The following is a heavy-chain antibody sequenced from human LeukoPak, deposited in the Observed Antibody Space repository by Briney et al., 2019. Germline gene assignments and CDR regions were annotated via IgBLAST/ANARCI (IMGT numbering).Heavy chain of an antibody. Sequence: SETLSLTCTVSGGSISSYYWSWIRQPPGKGLEWIGYIYYSGSTNYNPSLKSRVTISVDTSKNQFSLKLSSVTAADTAVYYCARGNTYYYGSGSYPNWFGPWGQGTLVTVSS. J-gene: IGHJ5*02. V-gene: IGHV4-59*01. CDR1: GGSISSYY. CDR2: IYYSGST. CDR3: ARGNTYYYGSGSYPNWFGP. D-gene: IGHD3-10*01.